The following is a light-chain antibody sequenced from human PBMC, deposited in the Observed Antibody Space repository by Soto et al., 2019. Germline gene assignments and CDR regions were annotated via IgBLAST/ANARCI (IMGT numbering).Light chain of an antibody. CDR1: SGHSTYA. V-gene: IGLV4-69*01. CDR2: LNSDGSH. CDR3: QTWGTGIVI. Sequence: QSVLTQSPSASASLGASVKLTCTLSSGHSTYAIAWHQQQPEKGPRFLIKLNSDGSHNRGDGIPDRFSGASSGAERYLSISGVQAEDEAEYYCQTWGTGIVILGGGTKLTVL. J-gene: IGLJ2*01.